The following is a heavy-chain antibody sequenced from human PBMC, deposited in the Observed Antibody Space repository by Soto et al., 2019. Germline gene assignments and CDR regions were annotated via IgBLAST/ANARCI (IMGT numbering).Heavy chain of an antibody. CDR3: ARVDYGDYVFDY. Sequence: QVQLQESGPGLVKPSQTLSLTCTVSGGSISSGDYYWSWIRQPPGKGLEWIGYIYYSGSTYYNPHLKSRXXIXVXXSKNQFSLELSSVTAADTAVYYCARVDYGDYVFDYWGQGTLFTVSS. D-gene: IGHD4-17*01. CDR1: GGSISSGDYY. CDR2: IYYSGST. J-gene: IGHJ4*02. V-gene: IGHV4-30-4*01.